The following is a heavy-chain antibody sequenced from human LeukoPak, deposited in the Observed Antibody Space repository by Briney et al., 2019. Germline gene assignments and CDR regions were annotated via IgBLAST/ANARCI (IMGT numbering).Heavy chain of an antibody. V-gene: IGHV4-34*01. CDR3: ARVSSSDIFFGMDV. Sequence: SETLSLTCAVYGGSFSGYYWSWIRQPPGKGLEWIGEINHSGSTNYNPSLKSRVTISVDTSKNQFSLKLSSVTAADTAVYYCARVSSSDIFFGMDVWGQGTTVTVSS. CDR1: GGSFSGYY. D-gene: IGHD6-6*01. J-gene: IGHJ6*02. CDR2: INHSGST.